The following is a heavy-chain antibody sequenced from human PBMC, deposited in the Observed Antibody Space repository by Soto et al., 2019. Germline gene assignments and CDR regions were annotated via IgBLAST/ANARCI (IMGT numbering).Heavy chain of an antibody. V-gene: IGHV1-3*01. J-gene: IGHJ5*02. D-gene: IGHD6-13*01. Sequence: QVQLVQSGTEVQKPGASVKVSCKASGYTFTSYGIHWVRQAPGQRLEWMGWINAANGDTKYSPKFQGRVTITRDTSASTAYMELSSLRSEDTAVYYCVRRHVSATGIDWFDPWCQGTLVTVSS. CDR1: GYTFTSYG. CDR3: VRRHVSATGIDWFDP. CDR2: INAANGDT.